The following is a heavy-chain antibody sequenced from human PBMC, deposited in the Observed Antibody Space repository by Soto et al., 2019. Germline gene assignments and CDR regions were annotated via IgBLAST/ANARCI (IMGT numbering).Heavy chain of an antibody. D-gene: IGHD3-10*01. J-gene: IGHJ6*02. CDR3: ARDYYYGSGNYYRADYYHYGMDV. CDR2: IYTGGNT. V-gene: IGHV3-53*01. Sequence: GGSLRLSCAASWFTVTSYYMSWVRQAPGKGLEWVSLIYTGGNTNYADSVQGRFTISRDNSKNTLYRQMSSLRAEDTAVYYCARDYYYGSGNYYRADYYHYGMDVWGQRTTVTV. CDR1: WFTVTSYY.